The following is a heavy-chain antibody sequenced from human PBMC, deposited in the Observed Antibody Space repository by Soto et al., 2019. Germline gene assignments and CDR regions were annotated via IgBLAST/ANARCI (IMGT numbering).Heavy chain of an antibody. CDR2: IYYSGST. Sequence: SETLSLTCTVSGGSISSSSYYWGWIRQPPGKGLEWIGSIYYSGSTYYNPSLKSRVTISVDTSKNQFSLKLSSVTAADTAVYYCAGEPRGSGPFDYWGQGTLVTVSS. CDR3: AGEPRGSGPFDY. V-gene: IGHV4-39*07. J-gene: IGHJ4*02. D-gene: IGHD3-10*01. CDR1: GGSISSSSYY.